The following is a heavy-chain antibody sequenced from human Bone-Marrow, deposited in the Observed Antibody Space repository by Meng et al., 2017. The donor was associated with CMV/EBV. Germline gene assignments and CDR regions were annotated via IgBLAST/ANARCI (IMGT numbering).Heavy chain of an antibody. CDR2: IYPGDSDT. CDR3: ARRTTVGYYFDY. CDR1: GYSFTSYW. J-gene: IGHJ4*02. V-gene: IGHV5-51*01. Sequence: KVSCKGSGYSFTSYWIGWVRQMPGKGLEWMGIIYPGDSDTRYSPSFQGQVTISADKSISTAYLQWSSLKASGTAMYYCARRTTVGYYFDYWGQGTRVTFSS. D-gene: IGHD4-23*01.